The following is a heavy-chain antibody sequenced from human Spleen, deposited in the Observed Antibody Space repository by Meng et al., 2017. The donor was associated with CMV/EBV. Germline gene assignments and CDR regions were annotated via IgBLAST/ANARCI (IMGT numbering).Heavy chain of an antibody. D-gene: IGHD3-3*01. CDR3: ARNADFWSGYYPHYGMDV. V-gene: IGHV1-2*02. CDR2: INPNSGGT. J-gene: IGHJ6*02. CDR1: GYTFTGYY. Sequence: ASVKVSCKASGYTFTGYYMHWVRQAPGQGLEWMGWINPNSGGTNYAQKFQGRVTMTRDTSISTADMELSRLRSDDTAVYYCARNADFWSGYYPHYGMDVWGQGTTVTVSS.